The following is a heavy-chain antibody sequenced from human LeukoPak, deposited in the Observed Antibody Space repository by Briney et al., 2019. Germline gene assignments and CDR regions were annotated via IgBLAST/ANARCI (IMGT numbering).Heavy chain of an antibody. CDR2: IYYSGST. D-gene: IGHD1-26*01. CDR3: ARRAATSYFDY. CDR1: GGSISSYY. Sequence: SETLSLTCTVSGGSISSYYWSWIRQPPGRGLEWIGYIYYSGSTNYNPSLKSRVTISVDRSKNQFSLKLSSVTAADTAVYYCARRAATSYFDYWGQGTLVTVSS. V-gene: IGHV4-59*12. J-gene: IGHJ4*02.